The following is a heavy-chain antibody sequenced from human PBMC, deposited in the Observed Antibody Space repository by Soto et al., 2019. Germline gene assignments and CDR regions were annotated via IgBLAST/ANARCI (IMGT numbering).Heavy chain of an antibody. V-gene: IGHV1-69*13. D-gene: IGHD3-9*01. CDR2: IIPIFGTA. CDR1: GGTFSSYA. CDR3: ATLYYDILTGYPTAGAFDI. Sequence: ASVKVSCKASGGTFSSYAISWVRQAPGQGLEWMGGIIPIFGTANYAQKFQGRVTITAEESTSTAYMELSSLRSEDTAVYYCATLYYDILTGYPTAGAFDIWGQGTMVTVSS. J-gene: IGHJ3*02.